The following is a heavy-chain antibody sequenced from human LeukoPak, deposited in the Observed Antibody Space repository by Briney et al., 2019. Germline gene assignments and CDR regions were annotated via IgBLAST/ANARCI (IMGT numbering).Heavy chain of an antibody. CDR1: GFTVSSNY. V-gene: IGHV3-66*02. CDR3: ASKGSIAARHGFDY. Sequence: GGSLRLSCAASGFTVSSNYMSWVRQAPGKGLEWVSVIYSGGSTYYADSVKGRFTISRDNSKNTLYLQMNSLRAEDTAVYYRASKGSIAARHGFDYWGQGTLVTVSS. J-gene: IGHJ4*02. D-gene: IGHD6-6*01. CDR2: IYSGGST.